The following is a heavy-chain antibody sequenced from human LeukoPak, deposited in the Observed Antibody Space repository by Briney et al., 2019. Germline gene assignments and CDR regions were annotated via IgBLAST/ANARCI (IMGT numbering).Heavy chain of an antibody. D-gene: IGHD2-21*01. CDR3: ATDLFDYMDV. V-gene: IGHV3-43*01. CDR1: GFTFDDYT. CDR2: ISWDGGST. J-gene: IGHJ6*03. Sequence: PGGSLRLSCAASGFTFDDYTMHWVRQAPGKGLEWVSLISWDGGSTYYADSVKGRFTISRDNAKNSLYLQMNSLRAEDTAVYYCATDLFDYMDVWGKGTTVTVSS.